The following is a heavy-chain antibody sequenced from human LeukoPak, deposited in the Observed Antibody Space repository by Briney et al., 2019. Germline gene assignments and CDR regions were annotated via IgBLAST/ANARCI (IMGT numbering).Heavy chain of an antibody. CDR2: ISAYNGNT. J-gene: IGHJ6*02. CDR3: AREGYCSSTSCTRYYYYYGMDV. Sequence: ASVKVSCKASGYTFTSYGISWVRQAPGQGLEWMGWISAYNGNTIYAQKLQGRVTMTTDTSTSTAYVELRSLRSDDTAVYYCAREGYCSSTSCTRYYYYYGMDVWGQGTTVTVSS. CDR1: GYTFTSYG. D-gene: IGHD2-2*01. V-gene: IGHV1-18*01.